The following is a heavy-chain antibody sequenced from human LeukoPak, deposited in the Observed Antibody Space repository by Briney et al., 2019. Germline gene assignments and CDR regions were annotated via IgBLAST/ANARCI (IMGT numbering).Heavy chain of an antibody. V-gene: IGHV3-7*01. Sequence: PGGSLRLSCAASGFTFSSYLMSWVRQTPEKGLEWVANIKQDGSEKYYVDSVNGRFTNSRDDAKNSMFLQMNSLRAEDTAVYYCVRGGRSGWHFDHWGQGTRVTVSS. J-gene: IGHJ4*02. D-gene: IGHD6-19*01. CDR1: GFTFSSYL. CDR2: IKQDGSEK. CDR3: VRGGRSGWHFDH.